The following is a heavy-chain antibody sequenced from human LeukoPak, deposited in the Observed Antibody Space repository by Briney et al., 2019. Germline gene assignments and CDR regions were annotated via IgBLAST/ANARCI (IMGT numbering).Heavy chain of an antibody. D-gene: IGHD3-10*01. CDR2: INSNSGGT. CDR1: GYTFTGHY. Sequence: ASVKVSCKASGYTFTGHYMHWVRQAPGQGLEWMGWINSNSGGTNYAQKFQGRVTMTRDTSISTAYMELSRLRSDDTAVYYCARDSRISGSGSYYGYWGQGTLVTVSS. V-gene: IGHV1-2*02. J-gene: IGHJ4*02. CDR3: ARDSRISGSGSYYGY.